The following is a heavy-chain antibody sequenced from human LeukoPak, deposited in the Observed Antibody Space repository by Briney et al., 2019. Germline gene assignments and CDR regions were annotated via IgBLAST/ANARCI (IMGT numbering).Heavy chain of an antibody. CDR2: IYHSGST. CDR3: AREDHDYGVYHWYFDL. CDR1: GYSISSGYY. Sequence: YPSETLSLTCTVSGYSISSGYYWGWIRQPPGEGLGWIGSIYHSGSTYYNPSLKSRVTISVDTSKNQFSLKLSSVTAADTAVYYCAREDHDYGVYHWYFDLWGRGTLVTVSS. J-gene: IGHJ2*01. V-gene: IGHV4-38-2*02. D-gene: IGHD4-17*01.